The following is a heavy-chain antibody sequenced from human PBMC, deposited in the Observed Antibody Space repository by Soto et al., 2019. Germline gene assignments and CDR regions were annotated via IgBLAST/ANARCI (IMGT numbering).Heavy chain of an antibody. CDR3: ARLTSSTGTSNYYYYGMDV. Sequence: SGPTLVNPTQTLTLTCTLSGFSLSTNGMCVSWIRQSPGKALEWLALIAWDDDKYYSTSLKTRLTISKDTSKNQVVLTMTNMDPVDTATFYCARLTSSTGTSNYYYYGMDVWGQGTTVTVSS. D-gene: IGHD1-7*01. CDR1: GFSLSTNGMC. V-gene: IGHV2-70*01. J-gene: IGHJ6*02. CDR2: IAWDDDK.